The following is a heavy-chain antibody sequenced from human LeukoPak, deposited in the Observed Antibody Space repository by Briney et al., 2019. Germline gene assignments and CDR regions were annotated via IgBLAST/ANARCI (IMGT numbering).Heavy chain of an antibody. CDR1: GFTFSSYA. J-gene: IGHJ3*02. Sequence: PGGSLRLSCAASGFTFSSYAMHWVRQAPGKGLKWVAVISYDGSNKYYADSVKGRFTISRDNSKNTLHLQMNSLRAEDTALYYCAREWEYSSGPGGPNAFDIWGQGTMVTVSS. D-gene: IGHD6-19*01. CDR3: AREWEYSSGPGGPNAFDI. V-gene: IGHV3-30*04. CDR2: ISYDGSNK.